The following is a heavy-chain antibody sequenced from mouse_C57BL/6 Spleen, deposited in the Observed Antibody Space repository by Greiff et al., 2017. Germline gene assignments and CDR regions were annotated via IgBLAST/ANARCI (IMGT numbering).Heavy chain of an antibody. CDR2: IDPSDSYT. V-gene: IGHV1-59*01. Sequence: QVQLQQPGAELVRPGTSVKLSCKASGYTFTSYWMHWVKQRPGQGLEWIGVIDPSDSYTNYNQKFKGKATLTVDTSSSTAYMQLSSLTSEDSAVYYCARKDYGSSWDFDVWGTGTTVTVSS. CDR3: ARKDYGSSWDFDV. D-gene: IGHD1-1*01. J-gene: IGHJ1*03. CDR1: GYTFTSYW.